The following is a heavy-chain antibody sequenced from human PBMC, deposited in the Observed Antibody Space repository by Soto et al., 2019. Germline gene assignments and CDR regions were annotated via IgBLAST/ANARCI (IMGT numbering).Heavy chain of an antibody. CDR3: ARWLGYGPHFDY. CDR2: IFYSGST. CDR1: GGSISSGDYY. J-gene: IGHJ4*02. D-gene: IGHD5-12*01. V-gene: IGHV4-30-4*01. Sequence: QVQLQESGPGLVKPSQTLSLTCTVSGGSISSGDYYWSWIRQPPGKGLEWIGYIFYSGSTYYNPSLKSRVTISVDTSKSQFTQRLGSGTAADPAVYYCARWLGYGPHFDYWGQGTLVTVSS.